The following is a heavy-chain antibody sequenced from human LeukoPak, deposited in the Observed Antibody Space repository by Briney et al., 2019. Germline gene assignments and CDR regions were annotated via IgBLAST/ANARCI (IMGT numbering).Heavy chain of an antibody. D-gene: IGHD6-19*01. J-gene: IGHJ4*02. Sequence: GGSLRLSCAASGFSFSSYTINWVRQAPGKGLEWVSSISTSSTYIYYADSVKGRFTISRDNAKNSLYLQMNSLRVEDTAVYYCASGGSRSSRPFYWGQETLVTVSS. CDR1: GFSFSSYT. CDR2: ISTSSTYI. V-gene: IGHV3-21*01. CDR3: ASGGSRSSRPFY.